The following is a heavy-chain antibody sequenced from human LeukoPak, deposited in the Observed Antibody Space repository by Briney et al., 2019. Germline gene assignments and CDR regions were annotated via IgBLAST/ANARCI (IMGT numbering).Heavy chain of an antibody. Sequence: AGGSLRLSCAASGFTFSSYSMNWVRQAPGKGLEWVSAISGSGGSTYYADSVKGRFTISRDNSKNTLYLQMNSLRAEDTAVYCCAKDRDDILTGYPFFDYWGQGTLVTVSS. CDR1: GFTFSSYS. J-gene: IGHJ4*02. CDR3: AKDRDDILTGYPFFDY. V-gene: IGHV3-23*01. CDR2: ISGSGGST. D-gene: IGHD3-9*01.